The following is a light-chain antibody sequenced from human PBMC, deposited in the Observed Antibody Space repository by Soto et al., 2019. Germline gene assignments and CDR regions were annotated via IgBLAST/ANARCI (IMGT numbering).Light chain of an antibody. V-gene: IGLV2-23*01. CDR2: EGS. CDR3: CSYAGCSTWV. Sequence: QSALTQPASVSGSPGQSITISCTGTSTDVGIYNLVSWCQQHPGKAPKLMIYEGSKRPSGVSNRFSGSKSGNTASLTISGLQAEDEADYYCCSYAGCSTWVFGGGTKLTVL. CDR1: STDVGIYNL. J-gene: IGLJ3*02.